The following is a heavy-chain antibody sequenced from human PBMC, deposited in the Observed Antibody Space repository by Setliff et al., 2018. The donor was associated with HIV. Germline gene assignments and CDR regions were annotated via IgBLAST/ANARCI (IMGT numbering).Heavy chain of an antibody. CDR2: IYHTGSS. Sequence: SETLSLTCDVSGFSISSRDYWGWIRQSPGKGLEWIGNIYHTGSSYYHPSLNDRATISLDTSTNQFSLKLNSVTAADTAVYYCARDVLDLVISVYGFWGQGIPVTVSS. D-gene: IGHD3-22*01. CDR3: ARDVLDLVISVYGF. V-gene: IGHV4-38-2*02. CDR1: GFSISSRDY. J-gene: IGHJ4*02.